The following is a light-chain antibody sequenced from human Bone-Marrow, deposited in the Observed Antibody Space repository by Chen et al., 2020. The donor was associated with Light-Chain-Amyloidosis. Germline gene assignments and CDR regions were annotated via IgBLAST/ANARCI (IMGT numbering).Light chain of an antibody. CDR3: QQYGTSPLT. Sequence: EIVLTQSPGTLSLSPGEGANLSCRASQTISSNYLSWYQQKFGQAPRLLIYGSSSRATCIPDRCTGSGSGTDFTLPINRLEPEDFAMYYCQQYGTSPLTFGGGTKVELK. J-gene: IGKJ4*01. CDR2: GSS. CDR1: QTISSNY. V-gene: IGKV3-20*01.